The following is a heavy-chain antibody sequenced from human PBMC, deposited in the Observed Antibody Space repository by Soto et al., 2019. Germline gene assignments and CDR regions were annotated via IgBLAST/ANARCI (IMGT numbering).Heavy chain of an antibody. CDR3: ARDMGYDSSGFYFDY. CDR2: IYYSGST. J-gene: IGHJ4*02. CDR1: GGSVSSDTHY. V-gene: IGHV4-61*01. D-gene: IGHD3-22*01. Sequence: PSETLSLTCTVSGGSVSSDTHYWSWIRQPPGKRLEWIGYIYYSGSTNYNPSLKSRVTISVDTSKNQFSLKLSSVTAADTAVYYCARDMGYDSSGFYFDYWGQGTLVTVSS.